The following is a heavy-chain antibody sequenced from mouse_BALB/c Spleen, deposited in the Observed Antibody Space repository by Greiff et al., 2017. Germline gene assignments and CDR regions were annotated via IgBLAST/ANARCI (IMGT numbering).Heavy chain of an antibody. Sequence: QVQLQQSGAELVKPGASVKMSCKASGYTFTSYWMHWVKQRPGQGLEWIGVIDPSDSYTSYNQKFKGKATLTVDTSSSTAYMQLSSLTSEDSAVYYCTRLDYYGSRAMDYWGQGTSVTVSS. D-gene: IGHD1-1*01. CDR1: GYTFTSYW. V-gene: IGHV1S127*01. CDR3: TRLDYYGSRAMDY. CDR2: IDPSDSYT. J-gene: IGHJ4*01.